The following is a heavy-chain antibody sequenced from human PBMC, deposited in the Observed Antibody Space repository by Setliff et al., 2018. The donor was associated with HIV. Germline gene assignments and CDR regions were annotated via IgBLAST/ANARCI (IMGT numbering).Heavy chain of an antibody. V-gene: IGHV4-39*07. CDR2: IAYSGTTMYT. D-gene: IGHD1-26*01. CDR3: ARLGYSGSLVGAFDI. Sequence: SETLSLTCTVSGGSFIGSSFQSTWIRQTPGKGLEWIADIAYSGTTMYTNYNPSLESRVIVSEDTSRVQFFLKLTSVTADDAAVYYCARLGYSGSLVGAFDIWGQG. J-gene: IGHJ3*02. CDR1: GGSFIGSSFQ.